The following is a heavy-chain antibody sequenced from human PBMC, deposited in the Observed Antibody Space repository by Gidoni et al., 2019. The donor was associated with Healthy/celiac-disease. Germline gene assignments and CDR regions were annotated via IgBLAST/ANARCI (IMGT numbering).Heavy chain of an antibody. CDR2: ISWNSGSI. J-gene: IGHJ4*02. CDR3: AKDKVDSSGWLLDY. CDR1: GFTFDDYA. V-gene: IGHV3-9*01. D-gene: IGHD6-19*01. Sequence: EVQLVESGGGLVQPGRSLRLSCAASGFTFDDYAMHWVRQAPGKGLEWVSGISWNSGSIGYADSVKGRFTISRDNAKNSLYLQMNSLRAEDTALYYCAKDKVDSSGWLLDYWGQGTLVTVSS.